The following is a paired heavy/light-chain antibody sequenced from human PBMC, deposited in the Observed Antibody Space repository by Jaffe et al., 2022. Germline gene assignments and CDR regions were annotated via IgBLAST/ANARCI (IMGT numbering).Light chain of an antibody. Sequence: EIVLTQSPATLSLSAGERATLSCRASQSVSNYLAWYQQKPGQAPRLLIYDAVNRATGIPARFSGSGSGTDFTLTISSLEPEDFAVYYCQQRTKWPPWTFGQGTKVEIK. CDR3: QQRTKWPPWT. CDR2: DAV. V-gene: IGKV3-11*01. CDR1: QSVSNY. J-gene: IGKJ1*01.
Heavy chain of an antibody. D-gene: IGHD2-21*02. CDR2: ISSNGNTI. CDR3: ARAGYCGGDCYHSRDAFDI. Sequence: EVQLVESGGGLVQPGGSLRLSCAASGFIFRSYEMNWVRQAPGKGLEWVSYISSNGNTIYYADSVKGRFTVSRDTAKNSVYLQMNSLRAEDTAVYYCARAGYCGGDCYHSRDAFDIWGQGTMVTVSS. CDR1: GFIFRSYE. V-gene: IGHV3-48*03. J-gene: IGHJ3*02.